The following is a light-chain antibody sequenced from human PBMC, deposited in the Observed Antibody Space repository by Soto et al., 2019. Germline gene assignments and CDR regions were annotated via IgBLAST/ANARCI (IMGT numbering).Light chain of an antibody. V-gene: IGLV2-14*03. Sequence: QSALTQPASVSGSPGQSITISCTGTSSDVGGYDYVSWYQQHPGKVPKLMIYEVFRRPSGISDRVSGSKSGNTASLTSSGLEAEDEADYDCCSYTTTSTFVFGGGTKVTVL. J-gene: IGLJ2*01. CDR3: CSYTTTSTFV. CDR2: EVF. CDR1: SSDVGGYDY.